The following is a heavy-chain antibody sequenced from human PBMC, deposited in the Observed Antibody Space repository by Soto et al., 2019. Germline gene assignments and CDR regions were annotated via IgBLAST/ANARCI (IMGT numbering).Heavy chain of an antibody. CDR3: ARDSDSSGYYPSSFDY. D-gene: IGHD3-22*01. J-gene: IGHJ4*02. V-gene: IGHV1-18*01. Sequence: QVQLVQSGAEVKKPGASVKVSCKASGYTFTSYGISWVRQAPGRGLEWMGWISAYNGNTNYAQKLKGRVTMTTDTSTSTANMELRSLRSDDTAVYYCARDSDSSGYYPSSFDYWGQGTLVTVSS. CDR2: ISAYNGNT. CDR1: GYTFTSYG.